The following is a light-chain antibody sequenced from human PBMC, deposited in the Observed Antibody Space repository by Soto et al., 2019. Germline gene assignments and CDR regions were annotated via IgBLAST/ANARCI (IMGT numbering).Light chain of an antibody. Sequence: QSVLTQPPSASGTPGQRVTISCSGSSSNIGSNYVYWYQQLPGTAPKLLIYRNNQRPSGVPDRFSGSKSGTSASLAISGLRSKHEAEYYWAARDDSLSGGVFGGGTKLTVL. CDR2: RNN. CDR3: AARDDSLSGGV. V-gene: IGLV1-47*01. J-gene: IGLJ3*02. CDR1: SSNIGSNY.